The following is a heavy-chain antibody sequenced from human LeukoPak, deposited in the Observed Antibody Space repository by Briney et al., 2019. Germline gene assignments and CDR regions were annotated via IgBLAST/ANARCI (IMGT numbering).Heavy chain of an antibody. J-gene: IGHJ4*02. D-gene: IGHD6-19*01. CDR3: ARNHRSSGWPNYFDY. CDR2: MSAYNGNT. V-gene: IGHV1-18*01. Sequence: ASVKVSCKAPGYTFTSYGISWVRQAPGQGLEWMGWMSAYNGNTNYAQKLQGRVTMTTDTSTSTAYMELRSLRSDDTAVYYCARNHRSSGWPNYFDYWGQGTLVTVSS. CDR1: GYTFTSYG.